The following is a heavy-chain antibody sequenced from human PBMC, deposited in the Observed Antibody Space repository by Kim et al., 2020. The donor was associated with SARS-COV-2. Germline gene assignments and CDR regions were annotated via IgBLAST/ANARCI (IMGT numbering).Heavy chain of an antibody. D-gene: IGHD2-21*02. CDR2: IIPLFSTT. V-gene: IGHV1-69*13. J-gene: IGHJ6*02. Sequence: SVKVSCKASGAIFNSHTISWLRQAPGQGLEWIGGIIPLFSTTTKAQSFQGRVTITADESTSTAYMELSSLKSEDTAVYYCAGNTSLLVTTIPAYYFYPMDVWGQGTTVTVSS. CDR1: GAIFNSHT. CDR3: AGNTSLLVTTIPAYYFYPMDV.